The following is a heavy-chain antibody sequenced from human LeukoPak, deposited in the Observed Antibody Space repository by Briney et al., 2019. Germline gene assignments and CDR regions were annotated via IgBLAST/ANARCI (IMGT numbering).Heavy chain of an antibody. J-gene: IGHJ4*02. CDR2: ISGSGGRT. CDR1: GITFTSSA. Sequence: GGSLTLSCAASGITFTSSAMSWVRQAPGEGLEWVSGISGSGGRTFYSDSVKGRFTISRDNSKNTLYLQTNSLRAEDTAVYYCAKVRDGDNFSPLVYWGQGILVTVSS. V-gene: IGHV3-23*01. CDR3: AKVRDGDNFSPLVY. D-gene: IGHD5-24*01.